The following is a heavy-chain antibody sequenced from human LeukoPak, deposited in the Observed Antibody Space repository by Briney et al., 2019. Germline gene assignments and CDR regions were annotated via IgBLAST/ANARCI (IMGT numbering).Heavy chain of an antibody. J-gene: IGHJ4*02. CDR3: ASDTYSYDSSAYGQFDY. D-gene: IGHD3-22*01. CDR1: GFIVSSNH. Sequence: PGGALRLSCVASGFIVSSNHMSWVRQAPGKGLEWVSVIYSGGSTYYADSVKGRFTISRDIFKNTLYLQMNSLRAEDTAVYYCASDTYSYDSSAYGQFDYWGQGTLVTVSS. CDR2: IYSGGST. V-gene: IGHV3-53*01.